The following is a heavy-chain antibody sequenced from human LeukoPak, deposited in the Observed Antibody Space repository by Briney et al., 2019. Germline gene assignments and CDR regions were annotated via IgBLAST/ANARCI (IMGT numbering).Heavy chain of an antibody. D-gene: IGHD3-22*01. J-gene: IGHJ4*02. V-gene: IGHV3-48*02. CDR1: GFTFSSYS. CDR3: ARGPLFRYDSSGYYHEDCFDY. Sequence: GGSLRLSCAASGFTFSSYSMNWVRQAPGKGLEWVSYISSSSSTIYYADSVKGRFTISRDNAKNSLYLQMNSLRDEDTAVYYCARGPLFRYDSSGYYHEDCFDYWGQGTLVAVSS. CDR2: ISSSSSTI.